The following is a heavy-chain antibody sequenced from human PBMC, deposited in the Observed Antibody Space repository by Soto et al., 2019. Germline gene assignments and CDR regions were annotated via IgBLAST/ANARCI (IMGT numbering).Heavy chain of an antibody. D-gene: IGHD3-22*01. CDR2: ISYDGSNK. CDR3: AKESVVVITDY. V-gene: IGHV3-30*18. J-gene: IGHJ4*02. CDR1: GFTFSSYG. Sequence: QVQLVESGGGVVQPGRSLRLSCAASGFTFSSYGMHWVRQAPGKGLEWVAVISYDGSNKYYADSAKGRFTISRDNSKNTLYLQMNSLRAEDTAVYYCAKESVVVITDYWGQGTLVTVSS.